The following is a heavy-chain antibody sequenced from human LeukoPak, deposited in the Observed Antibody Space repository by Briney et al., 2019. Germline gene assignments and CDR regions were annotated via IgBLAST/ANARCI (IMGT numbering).Heavy chain of an antibody. V-gene: IGHV3-30*04. Sequence: GGSLRLSCAASGFTFSSYAMHWVPQAPGKGLEWGAVISYDGGNKTYADSVKGRFTISRDNSKNTLYLQMNSLRAEDTAVYYCARERVIMNAFDIWGQGTMVTVSS. J-gene: IGHJ3*02. CDR2: ISYDGGNK. CDR1: GFTFSSYA. D-gene: IGHD3-10*01. CDR3: ARERVIMNAFDI.